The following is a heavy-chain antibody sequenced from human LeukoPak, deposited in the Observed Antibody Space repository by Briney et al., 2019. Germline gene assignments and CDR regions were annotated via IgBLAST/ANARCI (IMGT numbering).Heavy chain of an antibody. CDR1: GFTFSNAW. D-gene: IGHD2-21*02. CDR3: ARGGSQDPLVVVTARRLDY. V-gene: IGHV4-34*01. CDR2: INHSGST. Sequence: PGGSLRLSCAASGFTFSNAWMSWVRQPPGKGLEWIGEINHSGSTNYNPSLKSRVTISVDTSKNQFSLKLSSVTAADTAVYYCARGGSQDPLVVVTARRLDYWGQGTLVTVSS. J-gene: IGHJ4*02.